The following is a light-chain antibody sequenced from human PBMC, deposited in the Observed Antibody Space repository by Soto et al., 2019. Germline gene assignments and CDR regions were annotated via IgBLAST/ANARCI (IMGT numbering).Light chain of an antibody. V-gene: IGKV1-39*01. CDR3: QESYSTPPVFT. J-gene: IGKJ3*01. CDR2: AAS. Sequence: DIQMTQSPSSLSASVGDRVTITCRASQSIRSYLNWYQQKPGKAPKLLIYAASSLQSGVPSRFSGIGSGTDFTLTISSLQPEDFATYYCQESYSTPPVFTFGPGTKVDIK. CDR1: QSIRSY.